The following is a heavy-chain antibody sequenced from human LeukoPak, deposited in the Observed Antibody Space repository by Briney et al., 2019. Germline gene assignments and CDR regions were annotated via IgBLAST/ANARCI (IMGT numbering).Heavy chain of an antibody. J-gene: IGHJ4*02. CDR3: AKDPTDFDSSGQTYFDY. CDR2: ISYDVGKK. D-gene: IGHD3-22*01. V-gene: IGHV3-30*18. CDR1: GFTFSSYG. Sequence: GGSLRLSCAASGFTFSSYGMHWVRQAPGKGLEWVAVISYDVGKKYYADSVKDRFTISRDNSKNTLYLQMNSLRAEDTAVYYCAKDPTDFDSSGQTYFDYWGQGTLVTVSS.